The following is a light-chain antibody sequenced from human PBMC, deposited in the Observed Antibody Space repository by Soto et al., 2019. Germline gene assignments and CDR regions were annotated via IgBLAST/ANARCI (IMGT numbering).Light chain of an antibody. CDR2: ATS. J-gene: IGKJ2*01. V-gene: IGKV3-11*01. Sequence: EIVLTQSPATLSLSPGERATLSCRASQSISNHLAWFQQKPGQAPRLLIYATSNRATGIPARFSGSGSGTDFTLTISSLEPADFAVYYRQQRSNWPRYTFGQGTKLEIK. CDR3: QQRSNWPRYT. CDR1: QSISNH.